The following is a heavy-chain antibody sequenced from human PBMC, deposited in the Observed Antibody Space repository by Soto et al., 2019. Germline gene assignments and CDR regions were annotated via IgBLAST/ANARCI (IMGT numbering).Heavy chain of an antibody. Sequence: SVKVSCKASGCTFSSYAISWVRQAPGQGLEWMGGIIPIFGTANYAQKFQGRVTITADESTSTAYMELSSLRSEDTAVYYCARGDMITFGGVIVMLDYWGQGTLVTVSS. D-gene: IGHD3-16*02. CDR2: IIPIFGTA. J-gene: IGHJ4*02. V-gene: IGHV1-69*13. CDR1: GCTFSSYA. CDR3: ARGDMITFGGVIVMLDY.